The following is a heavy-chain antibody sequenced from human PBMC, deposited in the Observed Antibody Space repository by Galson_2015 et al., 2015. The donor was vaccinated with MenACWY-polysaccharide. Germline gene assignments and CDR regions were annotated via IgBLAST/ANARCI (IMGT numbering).Heavy chain of an antibody. V-gene: IGHV3-7*03. Sequence: SLRLSCAASGFTFRNYWMSWVRQAPGKGLEWVANIKQDGSEKYYVDSVKGRFTISRDNAKTSLYLQMNSLRAEDTAMYYCASQTWTGYFDYWGQGTLVTVSS. CDR2: IKQDGSEK. CDR3: ASQTWTGYFDY. J-gene: IGHJ4*02. CDR1: GFTFRNYW. D-gene: IGHD3-10*01.